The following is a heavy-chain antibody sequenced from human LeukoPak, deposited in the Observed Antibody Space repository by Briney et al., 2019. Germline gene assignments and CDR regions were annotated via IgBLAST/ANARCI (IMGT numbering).Heavy chain of an antibody. CDR3: ARVGSGWAYYYYGMDV. J-gene: IGHJ6*01. CDR1: GGSFSDYY. Sequence: SETLSLTTAVYGGSFSDYYWSWIRHPPGKGLEWIWEINHSGSTNYNPSLKSRVTISVDTSKNQFSLKLSSVTAADTAVYYWARVGSGWAYYYYGMDVWEQGTTVTVSS. CDR2: INHSGST. V-gene: IGHV4-34*01. D-gene: IGHD6-19*01.